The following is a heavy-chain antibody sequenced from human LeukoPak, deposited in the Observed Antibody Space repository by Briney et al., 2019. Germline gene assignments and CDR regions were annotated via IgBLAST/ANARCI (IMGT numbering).Heavy chain of an antibody. CDR3: TRDSWRDGRSDAFDI. V-gene: IGHV1-2*02. CDR1: GYTLTDHH. Sequence: ASVKVSCKTSGYTLTDHHIHWLRQAPGQGPEWMGWINPNSGDTKYGQKFQDRVTMTRDRSINTAYMELTSLTSDDTAIYYCTRDSWRDGRSDAFDIWGQGTMVTVSS. CDR2: INPNSGDT. J-gene: IGHJ3*02. D-gene: IGHD5-24*01.